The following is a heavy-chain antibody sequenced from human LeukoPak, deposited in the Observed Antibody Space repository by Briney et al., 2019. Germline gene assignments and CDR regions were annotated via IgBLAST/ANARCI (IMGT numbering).Heavy chain of an antibody. CDR1: GGSISSGDYY. J-gene: IGHJ3*02. Sequence: PSETLSLTCTVSGGSISSGDYYWSWIRQPPGKGLEWIGYIYYSGSTYYNPSLKSRVTISVDTSKNQFSLKLSSVTAADTAVYYCARCDWGDAFDIWGQGTMVTVSS. CDR3: ARCDWGDAFDI. D-gene: IGHD7-27*01. V-gene: IGHV4-30-4*08. CDR2: IYYSGST.